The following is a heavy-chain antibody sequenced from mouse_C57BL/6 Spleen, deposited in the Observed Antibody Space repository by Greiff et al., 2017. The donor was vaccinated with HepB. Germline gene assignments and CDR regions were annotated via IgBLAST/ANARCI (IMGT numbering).Heavy chain of an antibody. CDR2: IYPRSGNT. CDR1: GYTFTDYY. Sequence: QVQLQQSGPELVKPGASVKISCKASGYTFTDYYINWVKQRPGQGLEWIGWIYPRSGNTKYNEKFKGKATLTVDTSSSTAYMQLSSLTSEDSAVYFCARGGYQGYFDVWGTGTTVTVSS. V-gene: IGHV1-84*01. J-gene: IGHJ1*03. D-gene: IGHD2-2*01. CDR3: ARGGYQGYFDV.